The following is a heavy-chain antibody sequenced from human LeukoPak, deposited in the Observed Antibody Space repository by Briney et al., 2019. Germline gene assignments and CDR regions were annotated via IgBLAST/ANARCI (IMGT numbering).Heavy chain of an antibody. J-gene: IGHJ4*02. CDR1: GGSINSSSYY. V-gene: IGHV4-39*01. Sequence: SETLSLTCTVSGGSINSSSYYWGWIRQPPGKGLEWIGSIYYSGSTYYNPSLKSRITISVDTSKNQFSLKLSSVTAADTAVYYCARLEYQLPGVWGQGTLVTVSS. CDR3: ARLEYQLPGV. CDR2: IYYSGST. D-gene: IGHD2-2*01.